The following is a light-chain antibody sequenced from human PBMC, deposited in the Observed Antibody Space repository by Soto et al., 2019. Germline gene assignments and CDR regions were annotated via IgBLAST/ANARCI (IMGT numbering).Light chain of an antibody. CDR1: QFVSTN. CDR2: SAS. Sequence: EVVMTQSPATLSVSPGERVTLSCRASQFVSTNLAWYQQKPGQPPRLLIYSASTMATGIPARFSGSGSGTKFTLTISSLQSEDFDVYYCQQFNNWPPLTFGGGTKVEIK. V-gene: IGKV3-15*01. CDR3: QQFNNWPPLT. J-gene: IGKJ4*01.